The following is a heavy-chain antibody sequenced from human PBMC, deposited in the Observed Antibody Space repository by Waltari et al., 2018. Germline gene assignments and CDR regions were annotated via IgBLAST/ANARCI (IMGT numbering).Heavy chain of an antibody. D-gene: IGHD3-16*01. CDR2: INRNNGNT. J-gene: IGHJ5*02. CDR3: ARGAAPGKGAHWFDP. V-gene: IGHV1-8*01. CDR1: GYTFTSYD. Sequence: QVQLVQSGAEVKKPGASVKVSCKASGYTFTSYDINWVRQTQGQGLEWMGWINRNNGNTGFSQTVQDRLIMTTNPSRNASNMELPGLTSEDTGVYYCARGAAPGKGAHWFDPWGQGTLVTVSS.